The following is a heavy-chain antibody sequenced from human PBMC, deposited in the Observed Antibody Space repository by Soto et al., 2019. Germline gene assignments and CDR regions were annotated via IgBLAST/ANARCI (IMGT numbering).Heavy chain of an antibody. CDR2: IIPIFGTA. D-gene: IGHD2-15*01. Sequence: QVQLVQSGAEVKKPGSSVKVSCKASGGTFSSYAISWVRQAPGQGLEWMGGIIPIFGTANYAQKFQGRVTITADESTSTAYMELSSLRSEDTAVYYCARDATNGYCSGGSCYSDWFDPWGQGTLVTVSS. CDR3: ARDATNGYCSGGSCYSDWFDP. J-gene: IGHJ5*02. V-gene: IGHV1-69*01. CDR1: GGTFSSYA.